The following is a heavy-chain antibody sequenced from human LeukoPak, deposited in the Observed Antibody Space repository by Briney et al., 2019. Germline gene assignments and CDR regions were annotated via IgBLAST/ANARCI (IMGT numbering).Heavy chain of an antibody. CDR2: ISGSGGST. V-gene: IGHV3-23*01. CDR3: AKGLMGATPWGWFDP. D-gene: IGHD1-26*01. J-gene: IGHJ5*02. CDR1: GFTFSSYA. Sequence: GGSLRLSCAAPGFTFSSYAMSWVRQAPGKGLEWVSAISGSGGSTYYADSVKGRFTISRDNSKNTLYLQMNSLRAEDTAVYYCAKGLMGATPWGWFDPWGQGTLVTVSS.